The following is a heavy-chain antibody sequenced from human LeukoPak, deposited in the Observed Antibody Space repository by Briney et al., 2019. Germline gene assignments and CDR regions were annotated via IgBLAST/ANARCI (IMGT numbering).Heavy chain of an antibody. J-gene: IGHJ4*02. D-gene: IGHD5-18*01. CDR2: ISFDGSNK. Sequence: GGSLRLSCAASGFTFSNYGMHWVRQAPGKGLEWVAVISFDGSNKYYADSVKGRFTISRDNSKSTLFLQMNSLRAEDTAVYYCARGSGYTYAFTGRERTKSRLDYWGQGTLVTVSS. V-gene: IGHV3-30*03. CDR3: ARGSGYTYAFTGRERTKSRLDY. CDR1: GFTFSNYG.